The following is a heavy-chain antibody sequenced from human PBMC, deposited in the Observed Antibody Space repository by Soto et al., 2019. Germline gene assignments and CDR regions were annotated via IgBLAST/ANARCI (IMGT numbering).Heavy chain of an antibody. J-gene: IGHJ6*02. CDR3: ARGGAGVAVAGTYYYYYGMDV. Sequence: PGGSLRLSCAASGFTSSSYGMHWVRQAPGKGLEWVAVIWYDGSNKYYADSVKGRFTISRDNSKNTLYLQMNSLRAEDTAVYYCARGGAGVAVAGTYYYYYGMDVWGQGTTVTVSS. CDR2: IWYDGSNK. CDR1: GFTSSSYG. V-gene: IGHV3-33*01. D-gene: IGHD6-19*01.